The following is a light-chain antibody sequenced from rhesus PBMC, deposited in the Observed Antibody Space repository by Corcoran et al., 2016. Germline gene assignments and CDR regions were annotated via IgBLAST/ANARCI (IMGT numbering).Light chain of an antibody. CDR1: QSVSSY. V-gene: IGKV3-24*04. CDR2: GAS. Sequence: EIVMTQSPATLALSPGERATLSCRASQSVSSYLAWYQQKPGQAPRLLIYGASSRATGIPDRFSGSGSGTEFPLTISSLEPEDVGVYFCLQSSNWLTFGGGTKVELK. CDR3: LQSSNWLT. J-gene: IGKJ4*01.